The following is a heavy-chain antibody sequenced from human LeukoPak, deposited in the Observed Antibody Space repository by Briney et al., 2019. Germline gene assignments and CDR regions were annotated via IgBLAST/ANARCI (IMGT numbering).Heavy chain of an antibody. Sequence: PSQTLSLTCTVSGGSISSGDYYWSWIRQPPGKGLEWIGYIFYSGSTYYNPSLKSRVTISVDTSKNQFSLKLTSVTAADTAVYYCARGRGPPGPPYYYYYGMDVWGQGTTVTVSS. CDR1: GGSISSGDYY. CDR3: ARGRGPPGPPYYYYYGMDV. J-gene: IGHJ6*02. CDR2: IFYSGST. D-gene: IGHD3-10*01. V-gene: IGHV4-30-4*01.